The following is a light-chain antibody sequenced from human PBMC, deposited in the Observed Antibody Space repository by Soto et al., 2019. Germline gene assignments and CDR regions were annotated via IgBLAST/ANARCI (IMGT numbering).Light chain of an antibody. J-gene: IGLJ2*01. CDR3: CSYAGRSTVV. CDR2: EGS. CDR1: SSDVGSYNL. V-gene: IGLV2-23*01. Sequence: QSALTQPASVSGSPGQSITISCTGTSSDVGSYNLVSWYQQHPGKAPKLMIYEGSKRPSGVSNRFSGSKSGNTASLTISGLQAEDDADYYCCSYAGRSTVVFGGGTKLTVL.